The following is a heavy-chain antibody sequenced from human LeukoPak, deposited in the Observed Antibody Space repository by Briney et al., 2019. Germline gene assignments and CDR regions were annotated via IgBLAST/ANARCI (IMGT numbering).Heavy chain of an antibody. V-gene: IGHV4-34*01. Sequence: SETLSLTCAVYGGSFSGYYWSWIRQPPGKGLEWIGEINHSGSTNYNPSLKSRVTISVDTSKNQFSLKLSSVTAADTTVYYCARGRIAVVALFDYWGQGTLVTVSS. D-gene: IGHD6-19*01. CDR3: ARGRIAVVALFDY. CDR1: GGSFSGYY. CDR2: INHSGST. J-gene: IGHJ4*02.